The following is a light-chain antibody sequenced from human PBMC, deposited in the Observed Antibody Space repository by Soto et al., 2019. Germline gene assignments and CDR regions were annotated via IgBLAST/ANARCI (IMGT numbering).Light chain of an antibody. J-gene: IGKJ2*01. CDR3: QQYEAYPVT. CDR2: KST. V-gene: IGKV1-5*03. CDR1: HDISSF. Sequence: DIQMTQFPSTLSASVGDRVTITCRASHDISSFLAWYQQTPGKAPKLLIYKSTFLETGVPSTFSGNGSGTEFTLTISSLQPIDSATYYCQQYEAYPVTFGRGTKVDI.